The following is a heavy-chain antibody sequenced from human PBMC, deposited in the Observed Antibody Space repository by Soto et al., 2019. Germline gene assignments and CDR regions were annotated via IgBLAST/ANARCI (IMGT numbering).Heavy chain of an antibody. CDR3: ARGLPSSGWFPTRLKQNWFDP. J-gene: IGHJ5*02. V-gene: IGHV1-2*04. Sequence: APVKVSCKASGYTFTGYYMHWVRQAPGQGLEWMGWINPNSGGTNYAQKFQGWVTMTRDTSISTAYMELSRLRSDDTAVYYCARGLPSSGWFPTRLKQNWFDPWGQGNLVTVS. CDR2: INPNSGGT. D-gene: IGHD6-19*01. CDR1: GYTFTGYY.